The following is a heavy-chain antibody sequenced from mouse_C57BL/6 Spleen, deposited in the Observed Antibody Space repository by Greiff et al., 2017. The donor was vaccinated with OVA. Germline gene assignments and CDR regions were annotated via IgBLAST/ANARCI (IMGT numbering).Heavy chain of an antibody. CDR2: ISYDGSN. Sequence: DVQLQESGPGLVKPSQSLSLTCSVTGYSITSGYYWNWIRQFPGNKLEWMGYISYDGSNNYNPSLKNRISITRDTSKNQFFLKLNSVTTEDTATYYGARGWDSFDYWGQGTTLTVSS. J-gene: IGHJ2*01. CDR1: GYSITSGYY. V-gene: IGHV3-6*01. CDR3: ARGWDSFDY. D-gene: IGHD3-3*01.